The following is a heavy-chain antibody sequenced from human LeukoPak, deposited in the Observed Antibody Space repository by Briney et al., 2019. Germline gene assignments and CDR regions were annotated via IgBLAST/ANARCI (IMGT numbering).Heavy chain of an antibody. CDR3: ARDYYGSGSYYENFDY. Sequence: PGGSLRLSCAASGFTVSSNYISWVRQAPGKGLEWVSYISSSSSTIYYADSVKGRFTISRDNAKNSLYLQMNSLRAEDTAVYYCARDYYGSGSYYENFDYWGQGTLVTVSS. V-gene: IGHV3-48*01. CDR2: ISSSSSTI. CDR1: GFTVSSNY. D-gene: IGHD3-10*01. J-gene: IGHJ4*02.